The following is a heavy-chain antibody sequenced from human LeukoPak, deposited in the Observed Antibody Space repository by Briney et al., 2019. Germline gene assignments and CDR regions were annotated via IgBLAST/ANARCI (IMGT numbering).Heavy chain of an antibody. CDR1: GGSISSYY. D-gene: IGHD3-10*01. J-gene: IGHJ5*02. Sequence: SETLSLTCTVSGGSISSYYWNWIRQPPGKGLEWIGYMYFSGSTNYNLSLKSRVIMSVDTSKNQFSLKLSSVTAADTAVYYCARVYYGSGSSNWFDPWGQGTLVTVSS. CDR3: ARVYYGSGSSNWFDP. CDR2: MYFSGST. V-gene: IGHV4-59*12.